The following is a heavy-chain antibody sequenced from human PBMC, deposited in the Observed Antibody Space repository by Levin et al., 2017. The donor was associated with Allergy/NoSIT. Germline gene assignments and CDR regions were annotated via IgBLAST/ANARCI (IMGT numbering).Heavy chain of an antibody. V-gene: IGHV4-39*01. J-gene: IGHJ4*02. D-gene: IGHD5-18*01. CDR2: IYYSGST. CDR3: ARLSFGQLWFIY. Sequence: SETLSLTCTVSGGSISSSSYYWGWIRQPPGKGLEWIGSIYYSGSTYYNPSLKSRVTISVDTSKNQFSLKLSSVTAADTAVYYCARLSFGQLWFIYWGQGTLVTVSS. CDR1: GGSISSSSYY.